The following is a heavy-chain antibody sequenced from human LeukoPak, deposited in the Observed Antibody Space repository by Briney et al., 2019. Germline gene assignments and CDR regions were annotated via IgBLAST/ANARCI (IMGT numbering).Heavy chain of an antibody. CDR1: GFSFKKYA. CDR3: AKDDAWLQYNY. V-gene: IGHV3-23*01. D-gene: IGHD5-24*01. Sequence: PGGSLRLSCAASGFSFKKYAMSWVRQAPGKGLEWVSSISGSGNNTHHADSTKGQITISRDNSKNTLYLQMNSLRVEDTAVFYCAKDDAWLQYNYWGQGTLVTVSS. J-gene: IGHJ4*02. CDR2: ISGSGNNT.